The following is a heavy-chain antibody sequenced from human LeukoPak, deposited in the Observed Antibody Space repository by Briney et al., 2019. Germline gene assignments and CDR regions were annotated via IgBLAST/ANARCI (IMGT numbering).Heavy chain of an antibody. J-gene: IGHJ4*02. Sequence: GGSLRLSCAASGFTFSSYSMTWVRQPPGKGLEWVSAIDGSGGNTYYADSVKGQFTISRDNSKNTLYLLMNSLRAEDTAVYYCAKRRVSGRSSKFDYWGQGTLVTVSS. V-gene: IGHV3-23*01. D-gene: IGHD6-6*01. CDR1: GFTFSSYS. CDR3: AKRRVSGRSSKFDY. CDR2: IDGSGGNT.